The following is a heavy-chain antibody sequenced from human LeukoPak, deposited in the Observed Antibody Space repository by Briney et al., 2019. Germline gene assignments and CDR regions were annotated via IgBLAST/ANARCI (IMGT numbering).Heavy chain of an antibody. V-gene: IGHV3-23*01. J-gene: IGHJ4*02. CDR3: AASYYGSGSYYFDY. CDR1: GFTFSSYA. Sequence: GGSLRLSCAASGFTFSSYAMSWVRQAPGKGLEWVSAISGSGGSTYYADSVKGRFTISRDNAKNSLYLQMNSLRAEDTAVYYCAASYYGSGSYYFDYWGQGTLVTVSS. CDR2: ISGSGGST. D-gene: IGHD3-10*01.